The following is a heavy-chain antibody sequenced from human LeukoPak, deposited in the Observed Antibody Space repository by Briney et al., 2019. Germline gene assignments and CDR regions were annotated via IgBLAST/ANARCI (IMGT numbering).Heavy chain of an antibody. V-gene: IGHV3-48*03. J-gene: IGHJ4*02. CDR3: ARGLRYSSPGCFDY. CDR2: ISSSSSTI. D-gene: IGHD3-9*01. Sequence: GGSLRLSCAASGFTFSSYEMNWVRQAPGKGLEWVSYISSSSSTIYYADSVKGRFTISRDNAKNSLYLQMNSLRAEDTAVYYCARGLRYSSPGCFDYWGQGTLVTVSS. CDR1: GFTFSSYE.